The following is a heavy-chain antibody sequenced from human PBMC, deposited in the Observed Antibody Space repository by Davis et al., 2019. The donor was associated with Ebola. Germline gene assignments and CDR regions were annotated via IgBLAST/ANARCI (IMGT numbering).Heavy chain of an antibody. CDR3: ARQKGYSSTRGYYYGMDV. J-gene: IGHJ6*04. D-gene: IGHD2-2*01. CDR1: GFTFSSYS. Sequence: GESLKISCAASGFTFSSYSKNWVRQAPGKGLEWVSSISSSSSYIYYVDSVKGRFTISRDNAKNSLYLQMNSLRAEDTAVYYCARQKGYSSTRGYYYGMDVWGKGTTVTVSS. CDR2: ISSSSSYI. V-gene: IGHV3-21*01.